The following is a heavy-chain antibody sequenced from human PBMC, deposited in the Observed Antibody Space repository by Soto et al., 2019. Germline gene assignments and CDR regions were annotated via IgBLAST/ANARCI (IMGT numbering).Heavy chain of an antibody. CDR3: ARVRSGYDLYFDY. Sequence: SVKVSCKASGGTFSSYTISWVRQAPGQGLEWMGRIIPILGIANYAQKFQGRVTITADKSTSTAYMELSSLRSEDTAVYYCARVRSGYDLYFDYWGQGTLVTVSS. J-gene: IGHJ4*02. CDR1: GGTFSSYT. V-gene: IGHV1-69*02. CDR2: IIPILGIA. D-gene: IGHD5-12*01.